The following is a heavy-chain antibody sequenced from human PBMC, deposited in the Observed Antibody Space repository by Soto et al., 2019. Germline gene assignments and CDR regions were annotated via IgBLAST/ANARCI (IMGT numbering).Heavy chain of an antibody. D-gene: IGHD1-26*01. CDR3: ATRANSHAYFHF. J-gene: IGHJ4*02. V-gene: IGHV5-51*01. CDR2: IYPGDSDT. Sequence: PGESLKISCKGSGYTFSSYWIGWVRRTPGKGLEWMGLIYPGDSDTRYSPSFQGQVTISADKSADTAYLQWSSLKASDTALYYCATRANSHAYFHFWGQGTLVTVSS. CDR1: GYTFSSYW.